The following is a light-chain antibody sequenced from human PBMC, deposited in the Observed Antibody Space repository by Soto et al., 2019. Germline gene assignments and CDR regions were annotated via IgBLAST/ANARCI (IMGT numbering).Light chain of an antibody. V-gene: IGKV1-5*01. J-gene: IGKJ5*01. CDR2: DVS. CDR1: QGISTW. CDR3: QNSDSDPIP. Sequence: QMTQSPSTLYASVGDRVTITCRPSQGISTWLAWYQQKPGKAPKLLIYDVSTLQPGVQSRFSGSGSGKDFTLTINSLQPDDIATYSCQNSDSDPIPSGQGTRLENK.